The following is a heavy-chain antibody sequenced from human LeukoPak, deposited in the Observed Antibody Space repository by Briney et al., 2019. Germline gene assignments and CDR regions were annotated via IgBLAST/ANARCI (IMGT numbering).Heavy chain of an antibody. D-gene: IGHD3-22*01. CDR3: AKDYYYDSSGYSFDY. CDR2: ISGSGGST. Sequence: PGGSLRLSCAASGFTFSSYAMSWVRQAPGKGLEWVSAISGSGGSTYYADSVKGRFTISRDNSKNTLYLQMNSLRAEDTAVYYCAKDYYYDSSGYSFDYWGQGALVTDSS. J-gene: IGHJ4*02. V-gene: IGHV3-23*01. CDR1: GFTFSSYA.